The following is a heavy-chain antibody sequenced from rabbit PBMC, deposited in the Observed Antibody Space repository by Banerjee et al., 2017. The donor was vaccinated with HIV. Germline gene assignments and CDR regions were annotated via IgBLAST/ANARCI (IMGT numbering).Heavy chain of an antibody. J-gene: IGHJ6*01. CDR3: AKDTGSSFSSYGMDL. Sequence: QEQPVESGGGLVRPEGSLKLSCKASGFSFSNKAVMCWVRQAPGKGLEWIACINAVTGKAVYASWAKGRFTCSKTSSTTVTLQMTSLTAADTATYFCAKDTGSSFSSYGMDLWGPGTLVTVS. CDR2: INAVTGKA. CDR1: GFSFSNKAV. V-gene: IGHV1S45*01. D-gene: IGHD8-1*01.